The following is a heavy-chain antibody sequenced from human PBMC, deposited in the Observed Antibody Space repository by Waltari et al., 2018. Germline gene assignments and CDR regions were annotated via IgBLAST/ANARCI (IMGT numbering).Heavy chain of an antibody. CDR2: INPSGGST. CDR1: GSTFTSYY. J-gene: IGHJ4*02. CDR3: ARVTWFRELLDY. Sequence: QVQLVQSGAEVKKPGASVKVSCKASGSTFTSYYMHWVRQAPGQGLEWMGIINPSGGSTSYAQKFQGRVTMTRDTSTSTVYMELSSLRSEDTAVYYCARVTWFRELLDYWGQGTLVTVSS. D-gene: IGHD3-10*01. V-gene: IGHV1-46*01.